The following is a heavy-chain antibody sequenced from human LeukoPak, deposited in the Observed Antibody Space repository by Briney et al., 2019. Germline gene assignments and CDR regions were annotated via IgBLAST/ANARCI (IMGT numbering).Heavy chain of an antibody. J-gene: IGHJ4*02. CDR3: AGSRSVGLDY. CDR1: GLTFSSYA. D-gene: IGHD1-26*01. Sequence: TGGSLRLSCAASGLTFSSYAMHWVRQAPGKGLEYVSDISSDGGSTLYANSVKGRFTISRDNSKNTLYLQMGSLTTEDMAVYYCAGSRSVGLDYWGQGTLVTVSS. V-gene: IGHV3-64*01. CDR2: ISSDGGST.